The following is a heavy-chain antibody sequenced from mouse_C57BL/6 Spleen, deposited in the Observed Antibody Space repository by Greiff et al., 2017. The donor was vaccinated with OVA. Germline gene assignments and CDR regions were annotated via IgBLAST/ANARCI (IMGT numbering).Heavy chain of an antibody. CDR3: ASQENYDYLDY. J-gene: IGHJ2*01. V-gene: IGHV1-80*01. CDR1: GYAFSSYW. Sequence: VQLQESGAELVKPGASVKISCKASGYAFSSYWMNWVKQRPGKGLEWIGQIYPGDGDTNYNGKFKGKATLTADKSSSTAYMQLSNLTSEDAAVYFCASQENYDYLDYWGQGTTLTVSS. CDR2: IYPGDGDT. D-gene: IGHD2-4*01.